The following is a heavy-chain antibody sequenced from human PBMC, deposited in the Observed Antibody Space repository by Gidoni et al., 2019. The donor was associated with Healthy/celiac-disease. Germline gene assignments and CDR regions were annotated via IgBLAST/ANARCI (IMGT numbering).Heavy chain of an antibody. CDR1: RFTVSSNY. D-gene: IGHD1-26*01. CDR2: IYSGGST. CDR3: ARSGWELHDWYFDY. J-gene: IGHJ4*02. Sequence: QPGGSLRLSCAASRFTVSSNYMSWVRQAPGKGLEWVSVIYSGGSTYYADSVKGRFTISRDNSKNTLYLQMNSLRAEDTAVYYCARSGWELHDWYFDYWGQGTLVTVSS. V-gene: IGHV3-66*01.